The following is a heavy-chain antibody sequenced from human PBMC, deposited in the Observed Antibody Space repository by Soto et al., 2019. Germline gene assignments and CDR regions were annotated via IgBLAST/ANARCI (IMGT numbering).Heavy chain of an antibody. CDR2: ISSSSSSI. CDR3: AKQTWDYFSSRFDP. J-gene: IGHJ5*02. CDR1: GFTFSTYS. D-gene: IGHD3-3*01. Sequence: GGSLRLSCVASGFTFSTYSMNWVRQAPGKGLEWVSYISSSSSSIYYADSVKGRFTISRDNAKNSLYLQMNSLRDEDTAVYYCAKQTWDYFSSRFDPWGQGTLVTVSS. V-gene: IGHV3-48*02.